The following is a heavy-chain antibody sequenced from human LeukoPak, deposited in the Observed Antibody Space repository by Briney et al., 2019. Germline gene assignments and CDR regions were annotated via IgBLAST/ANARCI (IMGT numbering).Heavy chain of an antibody. D-gene: IGHD6-19*01. Sequence: GGSLRLSCAASGFTFTNYWMSWVRQPPGKGLEWVANIRHDESEIYYVDSVKGRFTISRDNAKDSPSLQMNSLRAEDTAVYYCARDPGRSGWDYWGQGALVTVSS. CDR2: IRHDESEI. V-gene: IGHV3-7*01. CDR3: ARDPGRSGWDY. J-gene: IGHJ4*02. CDR1: GFTFTNYW.